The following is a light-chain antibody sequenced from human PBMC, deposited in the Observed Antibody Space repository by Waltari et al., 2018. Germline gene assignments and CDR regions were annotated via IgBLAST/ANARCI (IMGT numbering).Light chain of an antibody. CDR2: QDV. CDR1: ELEKKY. Sequence: SYDLTQSPSVSVSPGQTASITCSGDELEKKYVCWYQQKPGQSPVLVIYQDVRRPSEIPGRFSGSNSGNTAPLTISGTQPMDEADYYCQAWDSGVAGVFGTGTKVTVL. CDR3: QAWDSGVAGV. V-gene: IGLV3-1*01. J-gene: IGLJ1*01.